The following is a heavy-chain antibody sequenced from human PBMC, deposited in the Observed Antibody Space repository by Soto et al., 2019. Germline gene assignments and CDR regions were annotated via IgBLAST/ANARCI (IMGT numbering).Heavy chain of an antibody. CDR2: IKSKTDGGTT. J-gene: IGHJ3*02. D-gene: IGHD4-17*01. CDR3: AKDRDPRGTYGDYVNAFDI. V-gene: IGHV3-15*07. CDR1: GFTFSNAW. Sequence: GGSLRLSCAASGFTFSNAWINWVRQAPGKGLEWVGRIKSKTDGGTTDFAASVKGRFAISRDNAKNSLYLQMNSLRDEDTAVYYCAKDRDPRGTYGDYVNAFDIWGQGTMVTVSS.